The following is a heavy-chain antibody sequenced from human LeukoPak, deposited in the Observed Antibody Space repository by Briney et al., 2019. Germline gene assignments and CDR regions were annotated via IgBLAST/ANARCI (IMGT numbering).Heavy chain of an antibody. CDR3: ARAGGYSGMDV. CDR2: IYYTGRI. CDR1: GGSVTIGGHH. Sequence: SSENLSLTCTVSGGSVTIGGHHWSWIRQPPGKGLEWIGHIYYTGRISYNPSLNSRVTMSIDTSKKQFSLKLNSVSAADTAVYHCARAGGYSGMDVWGQGTTVTVSS. J-gene: IGHJ6*02. V-gene: IGHV4-61*08. D-gene: IGHD5-12*01.